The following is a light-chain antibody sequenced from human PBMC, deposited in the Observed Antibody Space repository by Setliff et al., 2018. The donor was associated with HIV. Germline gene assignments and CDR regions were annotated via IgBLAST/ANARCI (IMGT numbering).Light chain of an antibody. CDR1: SSGIGGYNF. J-gene: IGLJ1*01. CDR3: SSYTSSSPYV. CDR2: EVT. Sequence: QSVLTQPASVSGSPGQSITISCTGTSSGIGGYNFVSWYQHHPGKAPKLMIYEVTNRPSGVSNRFSGSKSGNTASLTISGLQVDDEADYYCSSYTSSSPYVFGTGTKVTVL. V-gene: IGLV2-14*01.